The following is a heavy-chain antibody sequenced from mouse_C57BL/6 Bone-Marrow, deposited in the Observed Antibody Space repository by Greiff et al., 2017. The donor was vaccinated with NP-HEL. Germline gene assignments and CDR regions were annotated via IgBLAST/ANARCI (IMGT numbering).Heavy chain of an antibody. D-gene: IGHD2-3*01. J-gene: IGHJ2*01. Sequence: VQLQQSGAELARPGASVTLSCKASGYSFTSYGISWVKQRTGQGLEWIGEIYPRSGNSYYNENFKGKATLTADKSSSPAYMELRSLTSEDSAVYFCTRSGDGYPHFDCWGQGTTLTVSS. CDR1: GYSFTSYG. CDR3: TRSGDGYPHFDC. CDR2: IYPRSGNS. V-gene: IGHV1-81*01.